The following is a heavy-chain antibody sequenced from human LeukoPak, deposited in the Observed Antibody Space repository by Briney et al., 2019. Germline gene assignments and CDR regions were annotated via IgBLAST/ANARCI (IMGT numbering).Heavy chain of an antibody. D-gene: IGHD1-26*01. CDR1: GFTFSAYW. CDR3: TRDSGAGDY. J-gene: IGHJ4*02. Sequence: PGGSLRLSCAASGFTFSAYWMHWVRQAPGKGLVWVSRISTDGSITTYADSAKGRFTISRDNAKNTLYLQMNSLRAEETAVYYCTRDSGAGDYWGQGTLVTVSS. V-gene: IGHV3-74*01. CDR2: ISTDGSIT.